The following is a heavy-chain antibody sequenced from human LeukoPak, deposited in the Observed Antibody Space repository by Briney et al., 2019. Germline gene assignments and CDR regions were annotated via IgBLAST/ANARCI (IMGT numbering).Heavy chain of an antibody. CDR2: IYWNGDE. Sequence: SGPTLVNPRQTLTLTCSFSGFSLSSGAVAVGWIRQPPGKALEWLTHIYWNGDEKYNRFLRSRLTITKDTSKNQVVLTMTNMDPVDTGTYYCAHLTAEASYYYDYWDQGILITVSS. V-gene: IGHV2-5*01. CDR3: AHLTAEASYYYDY. CDR1: GFSLSSGAVA. D-gene: IGHD5-18*01. J-gene: IGHJ4*02.